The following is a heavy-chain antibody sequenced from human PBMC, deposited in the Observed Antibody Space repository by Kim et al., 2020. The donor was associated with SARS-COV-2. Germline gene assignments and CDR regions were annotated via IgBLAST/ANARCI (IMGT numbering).Heavy chain of an antibody. D-gene: IGHD3-16*01. J-gene: IGHJ4*02. CDR2: IDPSDSYT. Sequence: GESLKISCKGSGYSFTSYWISWVRQMPGKGLEWMGRIDPSDSYTNYSPSFQGHVTISADKSISTAYLQWSSLKASDTAMYYCATSWGGMATRGEFDYWGQGTLVTVSS. CDR3: ATSWGGMATRGEFDY. CDR1: GYSFTSYW. V-gene: IGHV5-10-1*01.